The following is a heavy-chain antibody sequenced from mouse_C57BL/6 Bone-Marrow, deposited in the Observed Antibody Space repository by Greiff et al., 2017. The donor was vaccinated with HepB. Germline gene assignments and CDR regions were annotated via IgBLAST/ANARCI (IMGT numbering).Heavy chain of an antibody. V-gene: IGHV6-3*01. Sequence: EVMLVESGGGLVQPGGSMKLSCVASGFTFSNYWMNWVRQSPEKGLEWVAQIRLKSDNYATHYAESVKGRFTISRDDAKSSVYLQMNNLRAEDTRIYYCPTVLSGAAFAYWGQGTLVTVSA. CDR1: GFTFSNYW. D-gene: IGHD2-10*01. J-gene: IGHJ3*01. CDR3: PTVLSGAAFAY. CDR2: IRLKSDNYAT.